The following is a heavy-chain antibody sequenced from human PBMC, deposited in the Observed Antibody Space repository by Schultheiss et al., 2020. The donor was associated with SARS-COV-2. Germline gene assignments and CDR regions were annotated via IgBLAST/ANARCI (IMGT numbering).Heavy chain of an antibody. D-gene: IGHD3-16*01. V-gene: IGHV3-30*18. Sequence: GGSLRLSCAASGFTFSSYGMHWVRQAPGKGLEWVAVISYDGSNKYYADSVKGRFTISRDNAKNSLYLQMNSLRAEDTALYYCAKDLGEMPGYGMDVWGQGTTVTVSS. CDR2: ISYDGSNK. CDR1: GFTFSSYG. J-gene: IGHJ6*02. CDR3: AKDLGEMPGYGMDV.